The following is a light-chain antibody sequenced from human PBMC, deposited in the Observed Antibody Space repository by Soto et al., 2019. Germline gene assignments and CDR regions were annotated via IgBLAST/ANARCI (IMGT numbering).Light chain of an antibody. V-gene: IGLV1-40*01. CDR2: GDT. J-gene: IGLJ1*01. CDR1: SSNVGAGYG. CDR3: QSYDSSLRGHV. Sequence: QSVLTQPPSVSGAPGQRVTISCTGSSSNVGAGYGVHWYQQLPGTAPKLLIYGDTNRPSGVPARFFGSKSGTSASLAITGLQAEDEADYYCQSYDSSLRGHVFGTGTKLTVL.